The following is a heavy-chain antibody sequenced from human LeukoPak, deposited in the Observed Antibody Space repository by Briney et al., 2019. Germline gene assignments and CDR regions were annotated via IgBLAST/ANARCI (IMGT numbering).Heavy chain of an antibody. CDR1: GYTFTSYG. D-gene: IGHD3-22*01. Sequence: GASVKVSCKASGYTFTSYGISWVRQAPGQGLEWMGWISADNGNTNYAQKLQGRVTMTTDTSTSTAYMELRSLRSDDTAVYYCARDRNALYYYDSSGYYDYWGQGTLVTVSS. J-gene: IGHJ4*02. V-gene: IGHV1-18*01. CDR2: ISADNGNT. CDR3: ARDRNALYYYDSSGYYDY.